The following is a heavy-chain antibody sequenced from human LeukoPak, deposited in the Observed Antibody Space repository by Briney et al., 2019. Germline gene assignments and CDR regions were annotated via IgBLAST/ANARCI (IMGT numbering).Heavy chain of an antibody. D-gene: IGHD3-10*01. CDR3: ARRPYYYGSGSYRRYYFDY. V-gene: IGHV4-30-2*01. Sequence: SQTLSLTCAVSGGSISSGGYSWSWIRQPPGKGLEWIGYIYHSGSTNYNPSLKSRVTISVDTSKNQFSLKLSSVTAADTAVYYCARRPYYYGSGSYRRYYFDYWGQGTLVTVSS. CDR1: GGSISSGGYS. J-gene: IGHJ4*02. CDR2: IYHSGST.